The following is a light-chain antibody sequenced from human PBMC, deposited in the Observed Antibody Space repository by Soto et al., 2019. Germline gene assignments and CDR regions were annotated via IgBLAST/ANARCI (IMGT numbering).Light chain of an antibody. CDR3: QQYDNSPYS. J-gene: IGKJ2*01. Sequence: IVLAQDPATLFLTPGERATLSCRSSQSVSSIYLAWYQQKLGQAPRLLIYGASSRATGIPDRFSGSGSGTDFTLTISRLEPEDFAVYYCQQYDNSPYSFGQGTKVDIK. V-gene: IGKV3-20*01. CDR2: GAS. CDR1: QSVSSIY.